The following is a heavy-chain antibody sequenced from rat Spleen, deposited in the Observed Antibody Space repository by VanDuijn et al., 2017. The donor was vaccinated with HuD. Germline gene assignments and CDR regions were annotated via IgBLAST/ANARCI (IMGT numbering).Heavy chain of an antibody. V-gene: IGHV2-47*01. CDR1: GLSLTSNS. CDR3: ASRGNEPYFDY. J-gene: IGHJ2*01. CDR2: IWSNGGA. D-gene: IGHD1-4*01. Sequence: QVQLKESGPGLVQPSQTLSLTCTVSGLSLTSNSVSWIRQPPGKGLEGMGGIWSNGGADYNSAIKSRLSISRDTSKIQVFLKVNSLQTEDTAIYYCASRGNEPYFDYWGQGVKVTVSS.